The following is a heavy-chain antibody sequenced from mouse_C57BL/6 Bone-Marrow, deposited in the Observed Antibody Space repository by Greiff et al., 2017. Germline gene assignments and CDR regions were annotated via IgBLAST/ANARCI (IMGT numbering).Heavy chain of an antibody. CDR2: IWWDDDK. CDR3: ARIDTPYYPWFAY. J-gene: IGHJ3*01. D-gene: IGHD2-10*01. CDR1: GFSLSTLGMG. V-gene: IGHV8-8*01. Sequence: QVTLKVSDPGILQPSQTLSLTCSFSGFSLSTLGMGVGWIRQPSGKGLEWLAHIWWDDDKYYNQALKSRLTISKDTSKHQVFLKNANVDTADTATYYFARIDTPYYPWFAYWGQGTLVTVSA.